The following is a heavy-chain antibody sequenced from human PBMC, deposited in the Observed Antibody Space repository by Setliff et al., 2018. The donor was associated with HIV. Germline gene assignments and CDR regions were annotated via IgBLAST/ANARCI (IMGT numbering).Heavy chain of an antibody. CDR3: MRDGSRTTGMTGYYYGVDV. D-gene: IGHD1-1*01. CDR2: MHGSGNT. V-gene: IGHV4-38-2*02. J-gene: IGHJ6*02. CDR1: GYSISRNYY. Sequence: PSETLSLTCSVSGYSISRNYYWGWIRQSPGKGLEWIASMHGSGNTLYNPSLQSRITISMDTSKNQFSLTLSSVTAADTAIYFCMRDGSRTTGMTGYYYGVDVWGQGTTVTVSS.